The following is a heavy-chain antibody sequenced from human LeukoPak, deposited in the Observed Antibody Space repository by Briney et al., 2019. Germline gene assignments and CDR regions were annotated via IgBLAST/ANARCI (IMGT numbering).Heavy chain of an antibody. CDR1: GGSISSYY. D-gene: IGHD2-15*01. CDR2: IYTSGST. J-gene: IGHJ4*02. V-gene: IGHV4-4*07. CDR3: ARVRCSGGSCSSSPEY. Sequence: PSETLSLTCTVSGGSISSYYWSWIRQPAGKGLEWIGRIYTSGSTNYNPSLKSRDAISIDTSKNQFSLTLTSVTAADTAVYYCARVRCSGGSCSSSPEYWGQGTLVTVSS.